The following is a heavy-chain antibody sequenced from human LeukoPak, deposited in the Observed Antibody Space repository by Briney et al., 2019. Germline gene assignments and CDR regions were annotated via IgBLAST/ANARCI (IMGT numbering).Heavy chain of an antibody. V-gene: IGHV3-9*01. CDR3: ARDRIPVLRFLEWSKGVD. CDR2: ISWNSGSI. J-gene: IGHJ4*02. CDR1: GFTFDDYA. Sequence: GGSLRLSCAASGFTFDDYAMHWVRQAPGKGLEWGSGISWNSGSIGYADSVKGRFTISRDNAKNTLYLQMNSLRAQDTAVYYCARDRIPVLRFLEWSKGVDWGQGTLVTVSS. D-gene: IGHD3-3*01.